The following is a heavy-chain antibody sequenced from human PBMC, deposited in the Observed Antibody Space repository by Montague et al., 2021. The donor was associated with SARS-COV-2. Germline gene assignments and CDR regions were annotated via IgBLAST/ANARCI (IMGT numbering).Heavy chain of an antibody. V-gene: IGHV3-7*01. CDR1: GFTVSNYW. J-gene: IGHJ4*02. CDR2: IKPDLSGQ. D-gene: IGHD3-10*01. Sequence: SLRLSCAASGFTVSNYWLNWARQAPGKGLEWVASIKPDLSGQNYVYSVKVLFTISRDNAKKSLYLQMNSLRVDDTAVYYCARSLFSSGSFWGQGTLVTVSS. CDR3: ARSLFSSGSF.